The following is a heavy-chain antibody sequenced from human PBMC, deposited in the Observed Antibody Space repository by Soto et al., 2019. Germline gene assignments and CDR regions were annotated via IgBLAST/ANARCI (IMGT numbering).Heavy chain of an antibody. J-gene: IGHJ4*02. Sequence: SETLSLTCTVSGGSISSYYWSWIRQPPGKGLEWIGFIDHSGSTNNNPSLKSRVTMSVDTSKNQFSLELSSVTAADTAVYYCARRRSGPTFFHYWGQGTLVTVSS. D-gene: IGHD3-10*01. CDR2: IDHSGST. CDR3: ARRRSGPTFFHY. V-gene: IGHV4-59*08. CDR1: GGSISSYY.